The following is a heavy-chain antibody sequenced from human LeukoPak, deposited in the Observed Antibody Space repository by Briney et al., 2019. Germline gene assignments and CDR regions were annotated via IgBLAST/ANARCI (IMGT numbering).Heavy chain of an antibody. CDR3: ARDFDYGDYGPQSYPGY. D-gene: IGHD4-17*01. CDR2: INPSGGST. Sequence: ASVKVSCKASGYTFTSYYMHWVRQAPGQELEWMGIINPSGGSTSYAQKFQGRVTMTRDTSTSTVYMELSSLRSEDTAVYYCARDFDYGDYGPQSYPGYWGQGTLVTVSS. J-gene: IGHJ4*02. V-gene: IGHV1-46*01. CDR1: GYTFTSYY.